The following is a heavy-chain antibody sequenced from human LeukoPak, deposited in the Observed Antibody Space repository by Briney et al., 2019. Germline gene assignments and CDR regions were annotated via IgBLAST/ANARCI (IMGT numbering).Heavy chain of an antibody. Sequence: GGSLRLSCEASGFTFSGFGMHWVRQAPGKGLEWVAVLSYDGSNKYYADSVKGRFTIARDNSKNTLFMQMNSLRAEDTAVYYCAKDNSIAVANTSDYFDYWGQGTLVTVSS. D-gene: IGHD6-19*01. CDR3: AKDNSIAVANTSDYFDY. CDR1: GFTFSGFG. CDR2: LSYDGSNK. V-gene: IGHV3-30*18. J-gene: IGHJ4*02.